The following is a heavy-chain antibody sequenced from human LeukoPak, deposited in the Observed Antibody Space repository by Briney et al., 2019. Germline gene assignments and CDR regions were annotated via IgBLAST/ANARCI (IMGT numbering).Heavy chain of an antibody. J-gene: IGHJ4*02. V-gene: IGHV3-53*01. CDR3: ARALAVASYFDY. CDR2: IYSGGST. Sequence: GGSLRLSCTASGFTVSSNYMSWVRQAPRKGMEWVSVIYSGGSTYYADSVKGRFTIPRENSKNTLYLQMNSLRAEDTAVYYCARALAVASYFDYWGQGTLVTVSS. D-gene: IGHD6-19*01. CDR1: GFTVSSNY.